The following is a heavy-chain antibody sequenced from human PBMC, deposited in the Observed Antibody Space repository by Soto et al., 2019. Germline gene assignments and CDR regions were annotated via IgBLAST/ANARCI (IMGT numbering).Heavy chain of an antibody. CDR3: TRDGDGRMTTNPYYYYGMDV. CDR2: VDYSGGA. D-gene: IGHD2-21*02. Sequence: SETLSLTCTVSGGSISGYYWSWIRQPPGKGLEWIGNVDYSGGAKYNPSAKRRVSISVDTSKNQFSLNLSSVTAADTAVYYCTRDGDGRMTTNPYYYYGMDVWGPGITVT. J-gene: IGHJ6*02. V-gene: IGHV4-59*01. CDR1: GGSISGYY.